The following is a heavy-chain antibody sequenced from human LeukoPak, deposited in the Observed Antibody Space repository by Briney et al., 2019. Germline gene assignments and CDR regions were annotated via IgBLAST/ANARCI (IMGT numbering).Heavy chain of an antibody. D-gene: IGHD3-3*01. Sequence: GGSLRLSCAASGFTFSSYAMSWVRQAPGKGLEWVSAISGSGGSTYYADSVKGRFTISRDNSKNTLYLQMNSLRAEDTAVYYCARGGGSPYDFWSGYYFGHNYYYYYYMDVWGKGTTVTVSS. CDR2: ISGSGGST. J-gene: IGHJ6*03. CDR3: ARGGGSPYDFWSGYYFGHNYYYYYYMDV. V-gene: IGHV3-23*01. CDR1: GFTFSSYA.